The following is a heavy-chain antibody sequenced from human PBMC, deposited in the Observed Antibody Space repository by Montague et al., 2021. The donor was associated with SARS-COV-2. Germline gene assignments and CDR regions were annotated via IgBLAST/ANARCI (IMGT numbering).Heavy chain of an antibody. CDR1: GGSISSSSYY. V-gene: IGHV4-39*01. J-gene: IGHJ4*02. Sequence: SETLSLTCTVSGGSISSSSYYWAWIRQPPGKGLEWIGSIYYRGSTYYNPSLKSRVFISVDTSKNQLSLTLTSVTAADTAVYYCATQEDPSGCIPGPFDFWGQGTLLSVSS. CDR2: IYYRGST. D-gene: IGHD6-19*01. CDR3: ATQEDPSGCIPGPFDF.